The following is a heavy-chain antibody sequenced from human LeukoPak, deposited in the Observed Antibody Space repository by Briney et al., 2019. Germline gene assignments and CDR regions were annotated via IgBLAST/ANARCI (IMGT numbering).Heavy chain of an antibody. CDR3: ARQVFDYDFGAFDY. CDR1: GGSISSSSYY. V-gene: IGHV4-39*01. CDR2: IYYSGST. Sequence: SETLSLTCTVSGGSISSSSYYWGWLRQPPGKGLEWIGSIYYSGSTYYNPSLKSRVTISVDTSKNQFSLKLSSVTAADTAVYYCARQVFDYDFGAFDYWGQGTLVTVSS. J-gene: IGHJ4*02. D-gene: IGHD3-3*01.